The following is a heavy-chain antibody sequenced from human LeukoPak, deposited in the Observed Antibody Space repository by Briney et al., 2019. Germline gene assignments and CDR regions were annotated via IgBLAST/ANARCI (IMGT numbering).Heavy chain of an antibody. CDR2: IKQDGSEK. V-gene: IGHV3-7*01. Sequence: GGSLRLSCAASGFTFSSYWMSWVRQAPGKGLEWVANIKQDGSEKYYVDSVKGRFTISRDNAKNSLYLQMNSLRAEDTAVYYRARDARWELLLSQELDYWGQGTLVTVSS. J-gene: IGHJ4*02. CDR1: GFTFSSYW. CDR3: ARDARWELLLSQELDY. D-gene: IGHD1-26*01.